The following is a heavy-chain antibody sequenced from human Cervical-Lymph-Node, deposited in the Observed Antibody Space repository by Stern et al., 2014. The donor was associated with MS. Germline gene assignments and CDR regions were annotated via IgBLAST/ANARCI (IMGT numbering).Heavy chain of an antibody. CDR2: ISPKNGDT. V-gene: IGHV1-18*01. Sequence: QVQLVQSAAVVKKPGASVKVSCKASGYPFSSYGISWGRQTARQGLEWMGWISPKNGDTKYAEKFQDRVTMTIDTSTSTVHMELGSLTSDDTALYYCARVKATVTSFLRWFDPWGQGTLVTVSS. CDR1: GYPFSSYG. CDR3: ARVKATVTSFLRWFDP. D-gene: IGHD4-17*01. J-gene: IGHJ5*02.